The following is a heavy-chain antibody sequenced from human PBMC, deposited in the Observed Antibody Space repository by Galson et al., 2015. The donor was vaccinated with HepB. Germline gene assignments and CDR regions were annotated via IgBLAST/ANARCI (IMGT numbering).Heavy chain of an antibody. D-gene: IGHD1-26*01. J-gene: IGHJ4*02. Sequence: ETLSLTCAVYGGSFSGYYWSWIRQPPGKGLEWIGEINHSGSTNYNPSLKSRVTISVDTSKNQFSLKLSSVTAADTAVYYCARGRGTSLDYWGQGTLVTVSS. CDR1: GGSFSGYY. CDR3: ARGRGTSLDY. V-gene: IGHV4-34*01. CDR2: INHSGST.